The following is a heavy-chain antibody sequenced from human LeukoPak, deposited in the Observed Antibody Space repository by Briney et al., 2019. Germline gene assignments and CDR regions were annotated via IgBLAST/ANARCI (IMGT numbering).Heavy chain of an antibody. CDR2: IKQDGSEK. CDR1: GFTFSSYW. D-gene: IGHD6-6*01. V-gene: IGHV3-7*01. J-gene: IGHJ4*02. CDR3: ARDGRQLGCDY. Sequence: PGRSLRLSCAASGFTFSSYWMSSVRQAPGKGLEWVANIKQDGSEKYYVDSVKGRFTISRDNAKHSLYLQMNRLRAEDTAVYYCARDGRQLGCDYWGQGTLVTVSS.